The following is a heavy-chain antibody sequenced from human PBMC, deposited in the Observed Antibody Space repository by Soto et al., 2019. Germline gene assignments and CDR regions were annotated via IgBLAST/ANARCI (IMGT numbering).Heavy chain of an antibody. J-gene: IGHJ6*03. CDR1: GLTFSSYA. Sequence: GGSLRLSCAASGLTFSSYAMSWVRQAPGKGLEWVSAISGSGGSTYYADSVKGRFTISRDNSKNTLYLQMNSLRAEDTAVYYCAKLYYDFWSGYYLYYYYYMDVWGKGTTVTVSS. V-gene: IGHV3-23*01. CDR3: AKLYYDFWSGYYLYYYYYMDV. CDR2: ISGSGGST. D-gene: IGHD3-3*01.